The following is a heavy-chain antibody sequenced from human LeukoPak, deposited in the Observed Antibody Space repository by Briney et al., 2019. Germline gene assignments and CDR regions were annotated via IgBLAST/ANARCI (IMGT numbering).Heavy chain of an antibody. Sequence: GGSLRLSCAVSGFTFSDRYIDWVRQAPGKGLEWVGRSRNKGFIYTTAYAASVKGRFTISRDDSKNSVHLQMNGLKIEDTAVYYCATHSYNEDYWGQGTLVTVSS. D-gene: IGHD3-10*01. J-gene: IGHJ4*02. CDR2: SRNKGFIYTT. CDR1: GFTFSDRY. CDR3: ATHSYNEDY. V-gene: IGHV3-72*01.